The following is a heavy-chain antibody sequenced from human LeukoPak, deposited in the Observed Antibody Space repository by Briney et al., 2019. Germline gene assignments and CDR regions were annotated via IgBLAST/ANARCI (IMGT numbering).Heavy chain of an antibody. CDR2: MKPDASHI. D-gene: IGHD3-10*01. CDR1: GFIFSNFW. Sequence: QPGGSLRLSCAASGFIFSNFWMAWVRQRPGEGLEWVANMKPDASHISYVDSVEGRFTISRDNAKNSLYLQMDSLRAEDTAVYYCVRDSRTYGYFWGRGTLVTVSS. CDR3: VRDSRTYGYF. V-gene: IGHV3-7*01. J-gene: IGHJ4*02.